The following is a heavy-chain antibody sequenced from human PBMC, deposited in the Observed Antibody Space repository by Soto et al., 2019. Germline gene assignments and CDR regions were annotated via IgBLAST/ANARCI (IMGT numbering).Heavy chain of an antibody. CDR3: AKDGGKDGYFGNWCDP. J-gene: IGHJ5*02. V-gene: IGHV1-69*15. CDR2: IIPIFGSA. D-gene: IGHD5-12*01. CDR1: GGTFSHYA. Sequence: QVQLVQSGAEVKKPGSSVKVSCKASGGTFSHYAITWVRQAPGQGLEWLGRIIPIFGSANYAQKFQGRVTITADESTTTAYMELSSLRSDDTAVYYCAKDGGKDGYFGNWCDPWGQGTLVTVSS.